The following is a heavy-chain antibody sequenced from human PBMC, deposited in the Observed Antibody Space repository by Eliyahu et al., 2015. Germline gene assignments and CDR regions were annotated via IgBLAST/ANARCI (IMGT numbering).Heavy chain of an antibody. CDR3: ARGYRNFDY. D-gene: IGHD5-18*01. J-gene: IGHJ4*02. CDR2: FSYSGST. Sequence: QVQLQESGPGLVEPSETLSLTCXXSGASISGYSWSWIRQPPGKGLEWIGYFSYSGSTNYIPSLKSRVTMSVDTSKNLFSLKLNSVTAADTAVYYCARGYRNFDYWGQGTLVTVSS. V-gene: IGHV4-59*01. CDR1: GASISGYS.